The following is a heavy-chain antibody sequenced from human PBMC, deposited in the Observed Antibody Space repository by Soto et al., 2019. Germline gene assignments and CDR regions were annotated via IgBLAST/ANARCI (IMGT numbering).Heavy chain of an antibody. J-gene: IGHJ5*02. V-gene: IGHV5-51*01. CDR1: GYTFTNYW. Sequence: PGESLKISCKASGYTFTNYWIGWVRQMPGKGLEWMGIIYPRDSDTRYSPSFQGQVTISADKSIGTAYLQWSSLKASDTAIYYCATSMAAVATVRWFDPWGQGTLVTVSS. D-gene: IGHD6-13*01. CDR2: IYPRDSDT. CDR3: ATSMAAVATVRWFDP.